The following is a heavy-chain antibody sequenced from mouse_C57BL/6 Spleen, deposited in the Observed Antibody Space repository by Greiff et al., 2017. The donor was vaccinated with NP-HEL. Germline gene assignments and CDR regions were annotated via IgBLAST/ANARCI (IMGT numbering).Heavy chain of an antibody. Sequence: EVHLVESGGGLVKPGGSLKLSCAASGFTFSDYGMHWVRQAPEKGLEWVAYISSGSSTIYYADTVKGRFTISRDNAKNTLFLQMTSLRSEDTAMYYCASPYYGSKDYAMDYWGQGTSVTVSS. V-gene: IGHV5-17*01. CDR3: ASPYYGSKDYAMDY. CDR1: GFTFSDYG. CDR2: ISSGSSTI. J-gene: IGHJ4*01. D-gene: IGHD1-1*01.